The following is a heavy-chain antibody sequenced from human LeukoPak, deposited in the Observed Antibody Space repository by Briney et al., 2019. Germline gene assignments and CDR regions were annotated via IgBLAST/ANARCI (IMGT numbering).Heavy chain of an antibody. D-gene: IGHD4-17*01. Sequence: ASVKVSCKASGYTFTSYGISWVRQAPGQGLEWMGRISAYNGHTNYAQKFQGRVTMTTDTSTRIAYVELRGLKSDDTAVYYCARVDYGDYGWLDPWGQGTLVTVSS. J-gene: IGHJ5*02. CDR2: ISAYNGHT. CDR1: GYTFTSYG. V-gene: IGHV1-18*01. CDR3: ARVDYGDYGWLDP.